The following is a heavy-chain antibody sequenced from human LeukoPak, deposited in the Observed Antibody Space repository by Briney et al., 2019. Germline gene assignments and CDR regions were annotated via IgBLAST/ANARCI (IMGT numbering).Heavy chain of an antibody. D-gene: IGHD5-12*01. V-gene: IGHV3-64*01. Sequence: GGSLRLSCAASGFTFGSYAMHWVRQAPGKGLEYVSAISSNGGGTYYANSVEGRFTISRDNSKNTLYLQMGSLRAEDTAVYYCAKDRKSGYDYAPFDYWGQGTLVTVSS. CDR3: AKDRKSGYDYAPFDY. J-gene: IGHJ4*02. CDR1: GFTFGSYA. CDR2: ISSNGGGT.